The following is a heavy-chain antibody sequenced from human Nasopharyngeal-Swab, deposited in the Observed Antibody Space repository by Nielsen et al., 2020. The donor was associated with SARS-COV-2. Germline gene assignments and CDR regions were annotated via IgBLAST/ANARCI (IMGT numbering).Heavy chain of an antibody. CDR1: GFTPASYS. CDR3: ARDIGDGYNLLYYFDY. Sequence: ESLKISCAASGFTPASYSMNWVRQAPGKGLEWVSSISSSGKYIYYANSVRGRFTISRDNAKSSLFLQMDSLRAEDTALYYCARDIGDGYNLLYYFDYWGPGTLVTVSS. CDR2: ISSSGKYI. J-gene: IGHJ4*02. V-gene: IGHV3-21*01. D-gene: IGHD5-24*01.